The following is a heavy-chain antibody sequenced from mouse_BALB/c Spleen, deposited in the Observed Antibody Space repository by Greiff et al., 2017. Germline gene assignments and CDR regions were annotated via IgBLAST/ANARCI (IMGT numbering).Heavy chain of an antibody. V-gene: IGHV1-14*01. CDR3: ARETITSGWYFDV. D-gene: IGHD1-2*01. Sequence: VQLKQSGPELVKPGASVKMSCKASGYTFTSYVMHWVKQKPGQGLEWIGYINPYNDGTKYNEKFKGKATLTSDKSSSTAYMELSSLTSEDSAVYDCARETITSGWYFDVWGAGTTVTVSS. J-gene: IGHJ1*01. CDR2: INPYNDGT. CDR1: GYTFTSYV.